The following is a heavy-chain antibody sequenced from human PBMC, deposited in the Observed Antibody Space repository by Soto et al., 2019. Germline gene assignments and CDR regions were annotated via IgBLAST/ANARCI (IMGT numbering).Heavy chain of an antibody. CDR3: ARDKITGLFDY. CDR1: GGSFSGYY. J-gene: IGHJ4*02. D-gene: IGHD2-8*02. V-gene: IGHV4-34*01. CDR2: INHSGST. Sequence: SETLSLSYAVYGGSFSGYYWTWIRQPPGTGLEWIGEINHSGSTNYNPSLKSRVTVSVDTSKNQFSLKLTSVTAADTAVYYCARDKITGLFDYWGQGTLVTVSS.